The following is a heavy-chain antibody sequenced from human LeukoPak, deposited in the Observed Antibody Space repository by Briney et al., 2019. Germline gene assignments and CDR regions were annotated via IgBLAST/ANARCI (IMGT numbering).Heavy chain of an antibody. V-gene: IGHV3-7*01. Sequence: GGSLRLSCAASGFTFSSYWMSWVRQAPGMGLEWVANIKQDGSEKYYVDSVKGRFTISRDNAKNSLYLQMNSLRAEDTAVYYCARDGMRDTAKVYFDHWGQGTLVTVSS. CDR2: IKQDGSEK. CDR3: ARDGMRDTAKVYFDH. J-gene: IGHJ4*02. D-gene: IGHD5-18*01. CDR1: GFTFSSYW.